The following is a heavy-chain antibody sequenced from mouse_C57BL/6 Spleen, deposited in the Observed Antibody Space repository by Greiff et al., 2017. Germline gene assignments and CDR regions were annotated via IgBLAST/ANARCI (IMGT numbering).Heavy chain of an antibody. CDR3: ARGYYDYSYYFDY. D-gene: IGHD2-4*01. J-gene: IGHJ2*01. CDR1: GYTFTSYW. V-gene: IGHV1-50*01. CDR2: IDPSDSYT. Sequence: QVQLQQPGAELVKPGASVKLSCKASGYTFTSYWMQWVKQRPGQGLEWIGEIDPSDSYTNYNQKFKGKATLTVDTSSSTAYMQLSSLTSEDSAVYYCARGYYDYSYYFDYWGQGTTLTGSS.